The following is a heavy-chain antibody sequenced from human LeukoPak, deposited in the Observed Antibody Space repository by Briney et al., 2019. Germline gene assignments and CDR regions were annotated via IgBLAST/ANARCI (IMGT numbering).Heavy chain of an antibody. Sequence: WASVKVSCKASGGTFSSYAISWVRQAPGQGLEWIGWINPIFGTANYAQKFQGRVTITTDESTSTAYMELCSLRSEDTAVYYCARGPAAPAASDWGQGALVTVPS. CDR2: INPIFGTA. J-gene: IGHJ4*02. D-gene: IGHD2-15*01. V-gene: IGHV1-69*05. CDR1: GGTFSSYA. CDR3: ARGPAAPAASD.